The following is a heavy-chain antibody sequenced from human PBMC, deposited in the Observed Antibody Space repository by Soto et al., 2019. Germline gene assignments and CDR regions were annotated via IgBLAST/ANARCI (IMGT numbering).Heavy chain of an antibody. CDR2: ISSSSSTI. J-gene: IGHJ4*02. V-gene: IGHV3-48*02. D-gene: IGHD2-2*02. CDR3: ARVKYCSSTSCYTVFDY. Sequence: EVQLVESGGGLVQPGGSLRLSCAASGFTFSSYSMNWVRQAPGKGLEWVSYISSSSSTIYYADSVKGRVTISRDNAKNSLYLQMNSLRDEDTAVYYCARVKYCSSTSCYTVFDYWGQGTLVTVSS. CDR1: GFTFSSYS.